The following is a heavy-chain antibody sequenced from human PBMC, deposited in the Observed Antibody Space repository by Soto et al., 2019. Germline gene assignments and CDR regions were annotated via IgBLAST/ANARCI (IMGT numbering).Heavy chain of an antibody. V-gene: IGHV1-8*01. CDR2: MNPNSGNT. J-gene: IGHJ4*02. Sequence: QVHLVQSGAEVKKPGASVKVFCKATFTSYDISWVRQVTGQGFEWMGWMNPNSGNTGYAQKFQGRVSMTRNTSINTAYMELTSLKSEDTAVYYCVDRWTWGQGTLVTVSS. CDR3: VDRWT. CDR1: TFTSYD. D-gene: IGHD2-15*01.